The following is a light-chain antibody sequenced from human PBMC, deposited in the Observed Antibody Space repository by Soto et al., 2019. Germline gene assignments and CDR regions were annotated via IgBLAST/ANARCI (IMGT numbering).Light chain of an antibody. CDR3: SSYAGSSSYV. V-gene: IGLV2-8*01. CDR1: ISDVGGYNY. CDR2: EVN. Sequence: QSALTRPPSASGSPGQSVTISCTGTISDVGGYNYVAWYQQHPGKAPKLMIYEVNKRPSGVPDRFSGSKSGSTASLTVSGLQAEDEADYYFSSYAGSSSYVFGTGTKVTVL. J-gene: IGLJ1*01.